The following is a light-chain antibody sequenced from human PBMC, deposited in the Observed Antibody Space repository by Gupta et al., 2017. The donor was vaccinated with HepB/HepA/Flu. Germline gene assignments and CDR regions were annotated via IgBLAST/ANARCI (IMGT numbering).Light chain of an antibody. CDR2: WGS. V-gene: IGKV4-1*01. CDR3: KQYLRYPLT. Sequence: DILISQSPDSLSVSLRERATITCKSSQSVLDRSNNKNYLSWYQQKPGQPPKLLIYWGSTRDSGVPDRFSGSGSGTDFRLKISSLEAEDVAVYYCKQYLRYPLTFGGGTKVEIK. J-gene: IGKJ4*01. CDR1: QSVLDRSNNKNY.